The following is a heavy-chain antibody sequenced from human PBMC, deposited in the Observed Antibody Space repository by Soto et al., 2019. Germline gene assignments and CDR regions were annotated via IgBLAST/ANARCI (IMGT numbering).Heavy chain of an antibody. Sequence: QVQLQESGPGLVKPSETLSLTCTVSGDSISSYYWTWIRQPPGKGLEWIAFIYYGGSTNYNPSLKSRVTISVDTSKNQFSLNLNSVTAADMAVYYCARPGRDWGSLEYWGQGTRVTVSS. CDR2: IYYGGST. J-gene: IGHJ4*02. CDR1: GDSISSYY. V-gene: IGHV4-59*08. D-gene: IGHD7-27*01. CDR3: ARPGRDWGSLEY.